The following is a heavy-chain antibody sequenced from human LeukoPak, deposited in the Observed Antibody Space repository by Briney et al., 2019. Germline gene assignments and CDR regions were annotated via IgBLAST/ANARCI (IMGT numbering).Heavy chain of an antibody. D-gene: IGHD3-9*01. Sequence: ASVKVSCKASGYTFTSYDINWVRQATGQGLEWMGWMNPNSGNTGYAQKFQGRVTMTRNTSISTAYMELSSLRSEDTAVYYCARRSFDWLSNYYYYYMDVWGKGTTVTISS. CDR1: GYTFTSYD. CDR2: MNPNSGNT. V-gene: IGHV1-8*01. CDR3: ARRSFDWLSNYYYYYMDV. J-gene: IGHJ6*03.